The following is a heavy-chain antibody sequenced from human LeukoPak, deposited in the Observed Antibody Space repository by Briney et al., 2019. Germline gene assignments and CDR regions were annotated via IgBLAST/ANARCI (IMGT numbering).Heavy chain of an antibody. J-gene: IGHJ4*02. V-gene: IGHV3-30*02. CDR2: IRYDGSNK. CDR3: AKDRRSDYVPKYYFDY. D-gene: IGHD4-17*01. CDR1: GFTYSHNG. Sequence: TGGSLRLTCVASGFTYSHNGMHWVRQAPGKGLEWVAFIRYDGSNKYYADSMKGRFTISRDNSKNTLYLQMNSLRAEDTAVYYCAKDRRSDYVPKYYFDYWGQGTLVTVSS.